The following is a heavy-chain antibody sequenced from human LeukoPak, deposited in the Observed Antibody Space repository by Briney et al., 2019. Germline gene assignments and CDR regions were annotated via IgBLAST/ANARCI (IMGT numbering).Heavy chain of an antibody. V-gene: IGHV3-64*01. CDR2: ISSNGGST. CDR3: ARGPDFWSGYYHAFDI. Sequence: GGSLRLSCAASGFTFSSYAMHWVRQAPGKGLEYVSAISSNGGSTYYANSVKGRFTISRDNSKNTLYLQMGSLRAEDMAVYYCARGPDFWSGYYHAFDIWGQVTMVTVSS. D-gene: IGHD3-3*01. J-gene: IGHJ3*02. CDR1: GFTFSSYA.